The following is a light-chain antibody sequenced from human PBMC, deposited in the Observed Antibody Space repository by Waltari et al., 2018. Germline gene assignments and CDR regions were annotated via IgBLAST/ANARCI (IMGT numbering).Light chain of an antibody. CDR2: WAS. V-gene: IGKV4-1*01. CDR3: QQYYTPPHS. J-gene: IGKJ2*03. CDR1: QNILYNSNNKNY. Sequence: DIVMTQSPDSLAVSLGERATINCKSSQNILYNSNNKNYLAWYQQKPGQPPKLLIYWASIRESGVPDRFSGSVSGTDFTLTISSLQAEDVAIYYCQQYYTPPHSFGQGTKLEIK.